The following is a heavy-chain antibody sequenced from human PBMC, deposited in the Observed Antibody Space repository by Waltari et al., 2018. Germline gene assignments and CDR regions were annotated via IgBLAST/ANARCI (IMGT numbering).Heavy chain of an antibody. D-gene: IGHD4-17*01. J-gene: IGHJ4*02. Sequence: VQLVESGGGVVQPGRSLRLSCVASGFTFTRHGMLWVRQAPGMGLEWVSLIWHDGTYKYYADSVKGRFSISRDNSKNMVYLQMNGLRAEDTAVYFCASMATTSDFDYWGQGALVTVSS. V-gene: IGHV3-33*01. CDR1: GFTFTRHG. CDR3: ASMATTSDFDY. CDR2: IWHDGTYK.